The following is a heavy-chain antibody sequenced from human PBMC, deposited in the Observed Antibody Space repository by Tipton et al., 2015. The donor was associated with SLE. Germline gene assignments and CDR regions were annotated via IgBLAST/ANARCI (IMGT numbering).Heavy chain of an antibody. V-gene: IGHV1-69*09. CDR3: ARGVGGAKSHGL. D-gene: IGHD3-10*01. CDR1: GYTFTSYG. Sequence: QLVQSGAEVKKPGASVKVSCKASGYTFTSYGISWVRQAPGQGLEWMGRIIPILGIANYAQKFQGRVTITADKSTSTAYMELSSLRSEDTAVYYCARGVGGAKSHGLWGQGTLVTVSS. CDR2: IIPILGIA. J-gene: IGHJ4*02.